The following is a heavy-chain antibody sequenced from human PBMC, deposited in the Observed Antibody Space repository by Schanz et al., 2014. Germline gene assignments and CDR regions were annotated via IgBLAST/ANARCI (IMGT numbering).Heavy chain of an antibody. Sequence: EVHLVESGGGLVKRGGSLRLSCAASGFTISSYSMNWVRQAPGKGLEWVSSISSSGSYIYYADSVKGRFSISRDNAKNSLYLQMNSLRTEDTAVYYCARDGDRFYHNYYMDVWGKGTTXTVSS. V-gene: IGHV3-21*01. CDR2: ISSSGSYI. CDR3: ARDGDRFYHNYYMDV. D-gene: IGHD4-17*01. J-gene: IGHJ6*03. CDR1: GFTISSYS.